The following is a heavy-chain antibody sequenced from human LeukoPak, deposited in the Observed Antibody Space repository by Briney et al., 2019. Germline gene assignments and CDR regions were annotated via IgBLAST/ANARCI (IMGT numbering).Heavy chain of an antibody. CDR3: AKSRGSGSNMARGVNFDY. V-gene: IGHV3-23*01. CDR1: GFTFSDFA. Sequence: GGSVRLSCAASGFTFSDFAMSWVRQAPGKGLEGVSTISDGGTITYYADSVKGRFTISRDNSKNTLFLQMNSLRADDTALYYCAKSRGSGSNMARGVNFDYWGQGTLVTVSS. D-gene: IGHD3-10*01. J-gene: IGHJ4*02. CDR2: ISDGGTIT.